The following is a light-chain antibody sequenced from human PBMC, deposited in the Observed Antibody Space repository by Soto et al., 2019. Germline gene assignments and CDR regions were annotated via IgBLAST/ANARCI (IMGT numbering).Light chain of an antibody. CDR2: END. CDR1: SSHIGNFY. Sequence: SVLAQPPPVAAAPGQKGPMSCSGGSSHIGNFYVSWHQQLPGTAPKLLIYENDKRPSGIPDRFSGSKSGTSATLGITGLQTGDEADYYSGTWDSSLSIFVFGTGTKVTVL. V-gene: IGLV1-51*02. J-gene: IGLJ1*01. CDR3: GTWDSSLSIFV.